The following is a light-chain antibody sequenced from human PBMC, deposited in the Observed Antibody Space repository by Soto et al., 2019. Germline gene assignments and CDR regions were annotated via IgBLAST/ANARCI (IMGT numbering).Light chain of an antibody. Sequence: EIVLTQSPGTLSFSPGERATLSCRASQSVSSSSLAWFQQKPGQAPRLLIYGASSRATGIPDRFSGSGSGTDFTLTISRLEPEDSAVYYCQQYGNAPFTFGPGTKVDIK. CDR3: QQYGNAPFT. CDR2: GAS. J-gene: IGKJ3*01. V-gene: IGKV3-20*01. CDR1: QSVSSSS.